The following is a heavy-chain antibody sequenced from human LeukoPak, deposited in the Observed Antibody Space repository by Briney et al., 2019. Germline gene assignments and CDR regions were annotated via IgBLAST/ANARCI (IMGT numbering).Heavy chain of an antibody. CDR1: GFTFSSYW. J-gene: IGHJ6*02. D-gene: IGHD3-16*01. CDR2: INHNGNVN. Sequence: GGSLGLSCAASGFTFSSYWMNWARQAPGKGLEWVASINHNGNVNYYVDSVKGRFTISRDNAKNSLYLQMSNLRAEDTAVYFCARGGGLDVWGQGATVTVSS. V-gene: IGHV3-7*03. CDR3: ARGGGLDV.